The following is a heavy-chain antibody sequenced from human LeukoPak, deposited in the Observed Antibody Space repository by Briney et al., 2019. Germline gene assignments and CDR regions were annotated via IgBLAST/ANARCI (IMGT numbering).Heavy chain of an antibody. J-gene: IGHJ3*02. CDR3: AREFSSGWYGDDAFDI. V-gene: IGHV3-48*04. D-gene: IGHD6-19*01. Sequence: PGGSLRLSCAASGFTFTSYTMNWVRQAPGKGLEWVSYISSSGSTIYYADSVKGRFTISRDNAKSSLYLQMNSLRAEDTAVYYCAREFSSGWYGDDAFDIWGQGTMVTVSS. CDR1: GFTFTSYT. CDR2: ISSSGSTI.